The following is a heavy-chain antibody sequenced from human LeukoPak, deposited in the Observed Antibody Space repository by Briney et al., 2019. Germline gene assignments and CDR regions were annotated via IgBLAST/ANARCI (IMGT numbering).Heavy chain of an antibody. D-gene: IGHD5-18*01. CDR2: ISRNSGSI. J-gene: IGHJ3*02. CDR3: AKDVDTAMVTESLRAFDI. CDR1: GFTFDDYA. V-gene: IGHV3-9*01. Sequence: PGGSLRLSCAASGFTFDDYAMHWVRQAPGKGLEWVSGISRNSGSIGYADSVKGRFTISRDNAKNSLYLQMNSLRAEDTALYYCAKDVDTAMVTESLRAFDIWGQGTMVTVSS.